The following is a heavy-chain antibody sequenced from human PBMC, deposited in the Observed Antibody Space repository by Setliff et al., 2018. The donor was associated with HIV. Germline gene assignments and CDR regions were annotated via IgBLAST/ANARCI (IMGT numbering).Heavy chain of an antibody. Sequence: KPSETLSLTCAVYGGSFRGYDWSWIRQSPGKGLEWLARIDWDDDKYYSTSLKTRLTISKDTSKNQVVLKMTNMDPVDTAVYYCTTDLSAPLTFFSDSSRFVWGQGTLVTVSS. J-gene: IGHJ4*02. CDR3: TTDLSAPLTFFSDSSRFV. V-gene: IGHV2-70*08. D-gene: IGHD3-22*01. CDR1: GGSFRGYD. CDR2: IDWDDDK.